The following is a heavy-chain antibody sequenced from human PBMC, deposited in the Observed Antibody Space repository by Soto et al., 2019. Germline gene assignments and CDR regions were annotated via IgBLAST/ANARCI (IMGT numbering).Heavy chain of an antibody. D-gene: IGHD6-19*01. Sequence: QVQLVESGGGVVQPGRSVRLSCAASGFTFSSYAMHWVRQAPGKGLEWVAAISYDGSNKYYADSVKGRFTISRDNSKNTLYLQMNSLRAEDTAVYYCARDGYSSGWYAGDWGQGTLVTVSS. J-gene: IGHJ4*02. CDR1: GFTFSSYA. CDR2: ISYDGSNK. V-gene: IGHV3-30-3*01. CDR3: ARDGYSSGWYAGD.